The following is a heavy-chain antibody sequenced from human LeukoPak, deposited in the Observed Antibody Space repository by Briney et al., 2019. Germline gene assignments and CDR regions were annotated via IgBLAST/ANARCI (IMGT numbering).Heavy chain of an antibody. CDR3: AKMGRYNWNYRNYYMDV. D-gene: IGHD1-7*01. V-gene: IGHV3-30*02. CDR2: IRYDGSNK. CDR1: GFTFSSYG. J-gene: IGHJ6*03. Sequence: GGSLRLSCAASGFTFSSYGMHWVRQAPGKGLEWVAFIRYDGSNKYYADSVKGRFTISRDNSKNTLYLQMNSLRAEDTAVYYCAKMGRYNWNYRNYYMDVWGKGTTVTVSS.